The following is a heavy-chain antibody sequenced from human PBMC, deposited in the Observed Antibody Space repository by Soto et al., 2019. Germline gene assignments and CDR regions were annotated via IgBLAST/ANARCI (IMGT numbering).Heavy chain of an antibody. CDR3: AREDRDAFDI. CDR2: IYYSGST. J-gene: IGHJ3*02. CDR1: CGSISSYY. V-gene: IGHV4-59*01. Sequence: ETLSLTCTVSCGSISSYYWSWIRQPPGKGLEWIGYIYYSGSTNYNPSLKSRVTISVDTSKNQFSLKLSSVTAADTTVYYCAREDRDAFDIWGQGTMVTVSS.